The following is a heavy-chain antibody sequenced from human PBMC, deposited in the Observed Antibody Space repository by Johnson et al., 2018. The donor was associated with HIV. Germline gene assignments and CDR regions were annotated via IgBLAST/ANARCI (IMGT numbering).Heavy chain of an antibody. V-gene: IGHV3-30-3*01. CDR1: GFTFSSYV. Sequence: QVQLVESGGGVVHPGRSLRLSCAASGFTFSSYVMQWVRQAPGKGLEWVAFISYDGPNKYYADSVKGRFTISRDNSKNTLYLQMKSLRAEDTAVYYCGRDWSYYDRSGYRVDALDVWRQGTMVTVSS. CDR2: ISYDGPNK. D-gene: IGHD3-22*01. CDR3: GRDWSYYDRSGYRVDALDV. J-gene: IGHJ3*01.